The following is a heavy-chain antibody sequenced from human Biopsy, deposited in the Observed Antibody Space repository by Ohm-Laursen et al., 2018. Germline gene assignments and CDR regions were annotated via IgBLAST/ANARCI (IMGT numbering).Heavy chain of an antibody. Sequence: GSSVKVSCKTSGYNFISYSINWVRQAPGQGLEWMGWIRPLNGDTKYGQKFQDRVTMTTDTSTSTVYTELTSLRSDDTAVYYYARGEVTFGELIVSLDSWGQGTLVTVSS. J-gene: IGHJ4*02. CDR3: ARGEVTFGELIVSLDS. D-gene: IGHD3-16*02. V-gene: IGHV1-18*01. CDR2: IRPLNGDT. CDR1: GYNFISYS.